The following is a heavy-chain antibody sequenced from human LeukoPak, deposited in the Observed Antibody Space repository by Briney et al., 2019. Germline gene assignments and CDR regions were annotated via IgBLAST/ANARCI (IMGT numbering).Heavy chain of an antibody. CDR2: INTDGSST. Sequence: GRSLRLSCAASGFTFSSYWMHWVRQAPGKGLVWVSRINTDGSSTSYADSVKGRFTISRDNAKNTLYLQMNSLRAEDTAVYYCATPGHYYDSSGLNDWGQGTLVTVSS. V-gene: IGHV3-74*01. CDR1: GFTFSSYW. D-gene: IGHD3-22*01. CDR3: ATPGHYYDSSGLND. J-gene: IGHJ4*02.